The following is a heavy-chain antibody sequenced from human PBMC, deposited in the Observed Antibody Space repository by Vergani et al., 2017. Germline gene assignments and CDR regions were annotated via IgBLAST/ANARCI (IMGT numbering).Heavy chain of an antibody. J-gene: IGHJ5*02. V-gene: IGHV1-69*01. CDR2: IIPIFGTA. D-gene: IGHD4-17*01. CDR1: GGTFSSYA. CDR3: ARSRDYGEYVAWFDP. Sequence: QVQLVQSGAEVKKPGSSVKVSCKASGGTFSSYAISWVRQAPGQGLEWMGGIIPIFGTANYAQKFQGRVTITADESKSTAYMELSSLRSEETAVYYCARSRDYGEYVAWFDPWGQGTLVTVSS.